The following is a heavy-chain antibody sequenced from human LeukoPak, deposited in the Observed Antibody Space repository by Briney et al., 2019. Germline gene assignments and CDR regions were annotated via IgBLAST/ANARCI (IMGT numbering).Heavy chain of an antibody. CDR3: ATVSRADAFDI. J-gene: IGHJ3*02. CDR1: GGSISSYF. Sequence: PSETLSLTCTVSGGSISSYFWTWMRQPAGRGLEWIGRIYTSGTINYNPSLKSRVTISVDKSKNQFYLKLSSVTAAATAVYYCATVSRADAFDIWGQGTMVTVSS. V-gene: IGHV4-4*07. CDR2: IYTSGTI. D-gene: IGHD3-16*02.